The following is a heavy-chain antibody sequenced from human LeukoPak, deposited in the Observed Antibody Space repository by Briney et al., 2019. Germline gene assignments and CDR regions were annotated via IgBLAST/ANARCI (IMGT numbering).Heavy chain of an antibody. CDR2: ISYDGSNK. V-gene: IGHV3-30*04. J-gene: IGHJ4*02. Sequence: GRSLRLSCAASGFTFSSYAMHWVRQAPGKGLEWVALISYDGSNKYYADSVKARFIIFRDNSKNTVYLQMNSLRAEDTAVYDSSSFYGDSCFDYWGQGILVTVSS. D-gene: IGHD3-22*01. CDR1: GFTFSSYA. CDR3: SSFYGDSCFDY.